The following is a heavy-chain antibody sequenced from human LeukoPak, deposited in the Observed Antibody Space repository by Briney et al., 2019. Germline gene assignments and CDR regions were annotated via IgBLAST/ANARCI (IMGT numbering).Heavy chain of an antibody. Sequence: GGSLRLSCAASGFTFSNYGIHWVRQVPGKGLEWVSSISSSSSYIYYADSVKGRFTISRDNAKNSLYLQMNSLRAEDTAVYYCARDGVIVVVPAAISYYYYYMDVWGKGTTVTVSS. J-gene: IGHJ6*03. V-gene: IGHV3-21*01. CDR1: GFTFSNYG. D-gene: IGHD2-2*02. CDR2: ISSSSSYI. CDR3: ARDGVIVVVPAAISYYYYYMDV.